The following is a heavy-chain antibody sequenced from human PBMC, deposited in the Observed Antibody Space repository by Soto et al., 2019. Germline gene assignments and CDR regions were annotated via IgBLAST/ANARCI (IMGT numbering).Heavy chain of an antibody. CDR1: GFSLSNARMG. CDR2: IFSNDEK. CDR3: ARIRNVAYYYYSYGMDV. Sequence: QVTLKESGPVLVKPTETLTLTCTVSGFSLSNARMGVSWIRQPPVKAMEWLAHIFSNDEKSYSASLKSRLTIYNDTSKSQVVLTMTNMDPVDTATYYCARIRNVAYYYYSYGMDVWGQGTTVAVSS. V-gene: IGHV2-26*01. J-gene: IGHJ6*02. D-gene: IGHD2-15*01.